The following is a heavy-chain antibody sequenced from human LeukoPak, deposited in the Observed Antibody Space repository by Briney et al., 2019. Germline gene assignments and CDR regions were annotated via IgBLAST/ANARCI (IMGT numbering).Heavy chain of an antibody. CDR3: AKDGETYYYGSGNYFDY. J-gene: IGHJ4*02. D-gene: IGHD3-10*01. CDR1: GFTFSSYS. Sequence: GGSLRLSCAASGFTFSSYSMNWVRQAPGKGLEWVSSISGRDGSTYYADSVKGRFTISRDNSKNTLYLQMNSLRAEDTAVYYCAKDGETYYYGSGNYFDYWGQGTLVTVSS. V-gene: IGHV3-23*01. CDR2: ISGRDGST.